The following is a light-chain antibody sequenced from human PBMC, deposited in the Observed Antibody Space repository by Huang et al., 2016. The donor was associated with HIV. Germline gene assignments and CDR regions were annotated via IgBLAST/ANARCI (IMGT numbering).Light chain of an antibody. Sequence: DIQMTQSPSSLSASVGDRVTITCRASEGISKSLAWYQQKTGKVPKRLVFAASILESGVPSRFSGSGSGTDYTLTISSLQPEDFATYYCQQYYSSLYTFGQGTKLEIK. CDR1: EGISKS. V-gene: IGKV1-NL1*01. CDR2: AAS. J-gene: IGKJ2*01. CDR3: QQYYSSLYT.